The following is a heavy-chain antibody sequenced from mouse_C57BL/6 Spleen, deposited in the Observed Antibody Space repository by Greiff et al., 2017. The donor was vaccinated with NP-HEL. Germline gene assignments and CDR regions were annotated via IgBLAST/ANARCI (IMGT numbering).Heavy chain of an antibody. CDR2: IYPGSGNT. CDR1: GYSFTSYY. CDR3: ARPYYYGSSYWYFDV. Sequence: QVQLQQSGPELVKPGASVKISCKASGYSFTSYYIHWVKQRPGQGLEWIGWIYPGSGNTKYNEKFKGKATLTADTSSSTAYMQLSSLTSEDSAVYYCARPYYYGSSYWYFDVWGTGTTVTVSS. V-gene: IGHV1-66*01. D-gene: IGHD1-1*01. J-gene: IGHJ1*03.